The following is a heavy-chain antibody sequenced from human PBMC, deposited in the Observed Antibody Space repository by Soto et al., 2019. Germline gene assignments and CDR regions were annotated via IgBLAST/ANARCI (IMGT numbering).Heavy chain of an antibody. CDR3: ARDMPYAAGSLAGCDY. D-gene: IGHD1-26*01. V-gene: IGHV4-59*01. J-gene: IGHJ4*02. Sequence: QVQLRESGPGLVKPSETLSLTCTVSGDSITGSYWSWIRQPPGKTLEWIGYIYHSGTTTYNPSLTSRVSISLDTSKNQFSLRLTSVIAADTAVYYCARDMPYAAGSLAGCDYWGQGILVTVSS. CDR2: IYHSGTT. CDR1: GDSITGSY.